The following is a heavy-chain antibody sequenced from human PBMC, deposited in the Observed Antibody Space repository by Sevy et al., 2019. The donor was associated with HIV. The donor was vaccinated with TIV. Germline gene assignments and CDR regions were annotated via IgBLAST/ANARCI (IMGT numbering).Heavy chain of an antibody. D-gene: IGHD2-15*01. CDR1: GGTFSSYA. CDR3: ARDQSWAARYFSRDYYGMDV. CDR2: IIPIFGTA. V-gene: IGHV1-69*13. J-gene: IGHJ6*02. Sequence: SVKASCKASGGTFSSYAISWVRQAPGQGLEWMGGIIPIFGTANYAQKFQGRVTITADESTITAYMELGSLRSEDTAVYCCARDQSWAARYFSRDYYGMDVWGQGTTVTVSS.